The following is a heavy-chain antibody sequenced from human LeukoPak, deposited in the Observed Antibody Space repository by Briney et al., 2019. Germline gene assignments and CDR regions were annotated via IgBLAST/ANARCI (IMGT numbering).Heavy chain of an antibody. CDR2: ISWNSGSI. V-gene: IGHV3-9*01. CDR3: AKDYNLGY. Sequence: GGSLRLSCAASGFTFDDYAMHWVRQAPGKGLEWVSGISWNSGSIGYADSVKGRFTISRDNSKNTLYLQMNSLRAEDTAVYYCAKDYNLGYWGQGTLVTVSS. D-gene: IGHD5-24*01. J-gene: IGHJ4*02. CDR1: GFTFDDYA.